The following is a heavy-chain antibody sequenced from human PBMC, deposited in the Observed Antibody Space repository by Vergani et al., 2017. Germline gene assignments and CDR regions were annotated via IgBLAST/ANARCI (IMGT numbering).Heavy chain of an antibody. V-gene: IGHV5-51*01. CDR2: IHPADSDT. Sequence: EVQLVQSGAEVKKPGESLKISCQISGYSFTNYWIGWVRQMPGKGLEWMGIIHPADSDTRYSPSFQGQVTISVDKSISTAYMKRSSLRASDSAMYYCARLXGRDSSGSKYFDYWGQGTLVTVSS. J-gene: IGHJ4*02. CDR1: GYSFTNYW. D-gene: IGHD3-22*01. CDR3: ARLXGRDSSGSKYFDY.